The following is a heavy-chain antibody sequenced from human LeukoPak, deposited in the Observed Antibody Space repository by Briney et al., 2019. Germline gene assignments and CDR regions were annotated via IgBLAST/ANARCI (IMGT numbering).Heavy chain of an antibody. CDR3: ARAADVDTAMVSDWFDP. CDR2: IYTSGST. Sequence: SETLSLTCGVYGGSFSGYYWSWIRQPAGKGLEWIGRIYTSGSTNYNPSLKSRVTISVDTSKNQFSLKLSSVTAADTAVYYCARAADVDTAMVSDWFDPWGQGTLVTVSS. J-gene: IGHJ5*02. D-gene: IGHD5-18*01. CDR1: GGSFSGYY. V-gene: IGHV4-59*10.